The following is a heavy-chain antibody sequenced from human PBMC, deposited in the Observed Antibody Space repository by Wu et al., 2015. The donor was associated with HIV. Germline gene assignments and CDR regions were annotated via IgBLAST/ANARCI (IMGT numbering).Heavy chain of an antibody. Sequence: QVQLVQSGAEVKKPGSSVKVSCKASGGSFSRSGISWVRQAPGQSFEWMGYIVPQSGATLYSQKFRDRVSLTRDTAISTAFMDLSGLTSDDTAVYYCARSDFGSGTLASHWGQGTLVTVSS. CDR3: ARSDFGSGTLASH. D-gene: IGHD3-10*01. V-gene: IGHV1-2*02. J-gene: IGHJ4*02. CDR2: IVPQSGAT. CDR1: GGSFSRSG.